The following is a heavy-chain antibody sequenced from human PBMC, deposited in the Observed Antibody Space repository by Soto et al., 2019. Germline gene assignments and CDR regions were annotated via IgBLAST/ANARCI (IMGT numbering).Heavy chain of an antibody. CDR2: ISSSSSYI. CDR1: GFTFSSYS. Sequence: TGGSLRLSCAASGFTFSSYSMNWVRQAPGKGLEWVSSISSSSSYIYYADSVKGRFTISRDNAKNSLYLQMNSLRAEDTAVYYCARNKRGGYSSSWYYYYYYGMDVWGQGSMVTVSS. CDR3: ARNKRGGYSSSWYYYYYYGMDV. V-gene: IGHV3-21*01. J-gene: IGHJ6*02. D-gene: IGHD6-13*01.